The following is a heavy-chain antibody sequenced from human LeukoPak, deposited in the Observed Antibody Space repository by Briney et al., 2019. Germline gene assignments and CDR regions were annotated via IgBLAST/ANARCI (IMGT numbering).Heavy chain of an antibody. CDR2: INWDGGNT. CDR3: ARDVSSNWYSFNI. D-gene: IGHD6-13*01. CDR1: GFSFDDYG. V-gene: IGHV3-20*04. Sequence: GGSLSLSCKDSGFSFDDYGMSWVRQVPGKGLEWVCGINWDGGNTHCADSVKGRFSVSRDNAENSLFLQMSSLRAEDTALYYCARDVSSNWYSFNIWGQGTQVTVTS. J-gene: IGHJ4*02.